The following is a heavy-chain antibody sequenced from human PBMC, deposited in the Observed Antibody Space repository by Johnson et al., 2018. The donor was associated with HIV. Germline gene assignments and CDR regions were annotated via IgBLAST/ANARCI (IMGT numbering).Heavy chain of an antibody. CDR2: IWYDGSNK. Sequence: QVQLVESGGGLVKPGGSLRLSCAASGFTFSSYGMHWVRQAPGKGLEWVAVIWYDGSNKYYADSVKGRFTISRDNAKNSLYLQMNSLRAEDTAVYYCAREQWADAFDIWGQGTMVTVSS. V-gene: IGHV3-33*08. D-gene: IGHD6-19*01. CDR1: GFTFSSYG. CDR3: AREQWADAFDI. J-gene: IGHJ3*02.